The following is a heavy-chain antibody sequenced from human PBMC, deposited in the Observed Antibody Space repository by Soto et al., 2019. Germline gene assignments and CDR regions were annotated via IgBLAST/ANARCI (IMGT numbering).Heavy chain of an antibody. Sequence: PGGSLRLSCAASGFTFSSYWMSWVRQAPGKGLEWVANIKQDGSEKYYVDSVKGRFTISRDNAKNSLYLQMNSLRAEDTAVYYCASRVGKSFIAVAGPDSVGAFDIWGQGTMVTVSS. CDR2: IKQDGSEK. V-gene: IGHV3-7*01. CDR1: GFTFSSYW. D-gene: IGHD6-19*01. J-gene: IGHJ3*02. CDR3: ASRVGKSFIAVAGPDSVGAFDI.